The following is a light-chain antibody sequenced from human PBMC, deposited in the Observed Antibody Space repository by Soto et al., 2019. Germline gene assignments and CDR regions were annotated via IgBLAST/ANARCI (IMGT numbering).Light chain of an antibody. J-gene: IGKJ4*01. CDR2: DAS. CDR1: QSVSSY. Sequence: EIVLTQSPATLSLSPGERATLSCRASQSVSSYLAWYQQKPGQAPRLLIYDASNRATGIPAMFSGSGSGTDFTLTISSLEPEDFAVYYCQQRSNWVLTFGGGTKVDIK. V-gene: IGKV3-11*01. CDR3: QQRSNWVLT.